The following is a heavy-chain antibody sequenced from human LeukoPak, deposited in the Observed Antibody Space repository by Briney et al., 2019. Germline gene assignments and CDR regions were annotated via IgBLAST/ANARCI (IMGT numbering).Heavy chain of an antibody. D-gene: IGHD6-6*01. J-gene: IGHJ4*02. V-gene: IGHV4-59*01. CDR1: GGSISSYY. CDR3: ARYSSSSGPTYYFDY. Sequence: SETLSLICTVSGGSISSYYWSWIRQPPGKGLEWIGYIYYSGSTNYNPSLKSRVTISVDTSKNQFSLKLSSVTAADTAVYYCARYSSSSGPTYYFDYWGQGTLVTVSS. CDR2: IYYSGST.